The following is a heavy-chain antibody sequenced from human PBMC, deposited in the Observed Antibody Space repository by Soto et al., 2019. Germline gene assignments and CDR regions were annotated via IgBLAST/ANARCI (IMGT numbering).Heavy chain of an antibody. V-gene: IGHV3-23*01. CDR3: AKAGSCWPRDSFDI. J-gene: IGHJ3*02. D-gene: IGHD6-19*01. CDR2: ISGSGGST. Sequence: EVQLLESGGGLVQPVGSLRLSCAASVFTFRSYAMSWVRQAPGKGLEWVSAISGSGGSTYYADSVKGRFTISRDNSKNTRYLKMNSLRAEATAVYDGAKAGSCWPRDSFDIWCQGKMVTVSS. CDR1: VFTFRSYA.